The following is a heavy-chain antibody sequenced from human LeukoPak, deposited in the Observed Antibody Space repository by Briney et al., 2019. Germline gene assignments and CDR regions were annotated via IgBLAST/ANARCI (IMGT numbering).Heavy chain of an antibody. J-gene: IGHJ5*02. CDR2: IGASGGST. CDR3: AKDSGGRLHLDAHPLFDP. CDR1: GFTFSSYA. Sequence: HRGGSLRLSCATSGFTFSSYAMSWVRQAQGKGLEWVSGIGASGGSTYYADSVKGRFTISRDNSKNTLYLQMNSLRAEDTAVYYCAKDSGGRLHLDAHPLFDPWGQGTLVTVSS. D-gene: IGHD1-1*01. V-gene: IGHV3-23*01.